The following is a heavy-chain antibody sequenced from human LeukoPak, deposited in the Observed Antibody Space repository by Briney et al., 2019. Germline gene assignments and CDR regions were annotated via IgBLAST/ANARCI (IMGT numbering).Heavy chain of an antibody. Sequence: SETLSLTCTVSGGSISSYYWSWIRQPPGKGLEWIGYIYYSGGTNYNPSLKSRVTISVDTSKNQFSLKLSSVTAADTAVYYCARSGVGATSFDYWGQGTLVTVSS. CDR1: GGSISSYY. CDR3: ARSGVGATSFDY. D-gene: IGHD1-26*01. J-gene: IGHJ4*02. CDR2: IYYSGGT. V-gene: IGHV4-59*01.